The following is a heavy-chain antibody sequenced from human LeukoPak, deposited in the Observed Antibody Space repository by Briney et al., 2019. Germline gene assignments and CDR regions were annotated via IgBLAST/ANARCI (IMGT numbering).Heavy chain of an antibody. CDR2: IYYSGST. CDR3: ARDGRSSSWPHFDY. Sequence: PSETLSLTCTVSGGSISSYYWSWIRQPPGKGLEWIGYIYYSGSTNYNPSLKSRVTISVDTSKNQFSLKLSSVTAADTAVYYCARDGRSSSWPHFDYWGQGTLVTVSS. CDR1: GGSISSYY. J-gene: IGHJ4*02. V-gene: IGHV4-59*01. D-gene: IGHD6-13*01.